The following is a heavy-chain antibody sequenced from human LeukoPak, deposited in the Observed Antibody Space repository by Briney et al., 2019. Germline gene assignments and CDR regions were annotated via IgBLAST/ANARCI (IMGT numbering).Heavy chain of an antibody. J-gene: IGHJ5*02. CDR3: ARHRSGSSWFAP. Sequence: SETLTLTCTVSGGSISSYYWSWIRQPPGKGLEWIGYIFDSGSTNYNPSLKSRVTISVDTSKSQFSLRLSSVTAADTAVYYCARHRSGSSWFAPWGQGTLVTVSS. D-gene: IGHD6-19*01. CDR2: IFDSGST. CDR1: GGSISSYY. V-gene: IGHV4-59*08.